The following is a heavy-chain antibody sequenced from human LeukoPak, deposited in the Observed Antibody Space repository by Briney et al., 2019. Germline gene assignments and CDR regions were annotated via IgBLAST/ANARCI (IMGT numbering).Heavy chain of an antibody. J-gene: IGHJ4*02. CDR2: INPNSGGT. D-gene: IGHD3-16*01. CDR1: GYTFTGYY. CDR3: ARDRVGGRSAYFDY. V-gene: IGHV1-2*02. Sequence: ASVKVSCKASGYTFTGYYMHWVRQAPGQGLEWMGWINPNSGGTNYAQKFQGRVTMTRDTSISTAYMELSWLRSDDTAVYYCARDRVGGRSAYFDYWGQGTLVTVSS.